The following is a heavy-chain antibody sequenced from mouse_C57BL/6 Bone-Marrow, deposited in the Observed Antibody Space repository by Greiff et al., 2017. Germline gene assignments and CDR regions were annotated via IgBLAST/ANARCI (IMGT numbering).Heavy chain of an antibody. Sequence: EVQLQQSGTVLARPGASVKMSCKTSGYTFTSYWMHWVKQRPGQGLEWIGAIYPGNSDTSYNQKFKGKAKLTAVTSASTAYMELSSLTNEASAVYYCNGIATDRAPYALDYWGQGTTVPAST. CDR3: NGIATDRAPYALDY. J-gene: IGHJ4*01. CDR2: IYPGNSDT. V-gene: IGHV1-5*01. CDR1: GYTFTSYW. D-gene: IGHD1-1*01.